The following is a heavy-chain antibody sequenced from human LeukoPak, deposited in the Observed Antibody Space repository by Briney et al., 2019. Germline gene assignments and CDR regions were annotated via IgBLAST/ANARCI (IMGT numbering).Heavy chain of an antibody. CDR1: GYTFTSYD. CDR3: AKSGLRYFASDY. D-gene: IGHD3-9*01. CDR2: MNPNSGNT. Sequence: GASVKVSCKASGYTFTSYDINWARQATGQGLEWMGWMNPNSGNTGYAQKFQGRVTMTRNTSISTAYMELSSLRSEDTAVYYCAKSGLRYFASDYWGQGTLVTVSS. V-gene: IGHV1-8*01. J-gene: IGHJ4*02.